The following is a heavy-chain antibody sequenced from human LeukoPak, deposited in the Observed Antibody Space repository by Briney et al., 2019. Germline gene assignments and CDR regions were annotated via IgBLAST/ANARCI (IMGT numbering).Heavy chain of an antibody. CDR1: GGSISSSSYY. J-gene: IGHJ4*02. CDR3: ARRRYDFWSGYYTGGGFDY. Sequence: PSETLSLTCTVSGGSISSSSYYWGWIRQPPGKGLEWIGSIYYSGSTYYNPSLKSRVTISVDTSKNQFSLKLSSVTAADTAVYYCARRRYDFWSGYYTGGGFDYWGQGTLVTVSS. V-gene: IGHV4-39*01. D-gene: IGHD3-3*01. CDR2: IYYSGST.